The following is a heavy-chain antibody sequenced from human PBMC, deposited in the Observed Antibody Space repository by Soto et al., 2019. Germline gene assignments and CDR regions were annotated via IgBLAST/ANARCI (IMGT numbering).Heavy chain of an antibody. Sequence: GSVKVSCKASGYTFTGYYMHWVRQAPGQGLEWMGWINPNSGGTNYAQKFQGRVTMTRDTSISTAYMELSRLRSDDTAVYYCAREELGIFHYYYYYGMDVWGQGTTVTVSS. CDR2: INPNSGGT. CDR1: GYTFTGYY. D-gene: IGHD7-27*01. J-gene: IGHJ6*02. V-gene: IGHV1-2*02. CDR3: AREELGIFHYYYYYGMDV.